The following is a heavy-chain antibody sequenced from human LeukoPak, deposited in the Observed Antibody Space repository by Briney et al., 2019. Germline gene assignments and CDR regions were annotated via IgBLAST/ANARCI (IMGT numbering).Heavy chain of an antibody. J-gene: IGHJ5*02. D-gene: IGHD4-17*01. CDR1: GGSISSANYY. Sequence: SETLSLTCTVSGGSISSANYYWSWIRQPPGKGLEWIGYIYYSGSTYYNPSLKSRVTISVDTSKNQFSLKLSSVTAADTAVYYCARETLTTSRWFGPWGQGTLVTVSS. CDR2: IYYSGST. V-gene: IGHV4-30-4*01. CDR3: ARETLTTSRWFGP.